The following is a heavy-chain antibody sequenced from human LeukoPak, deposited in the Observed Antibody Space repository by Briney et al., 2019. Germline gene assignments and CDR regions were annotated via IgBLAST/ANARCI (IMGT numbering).Heavy chain of an antibody. V-gene: IGHV3-33*01. CDR3: ARDSTYYDFWSGYYVSHGMDV. Sequence: GGSLRLSRAASGFTFSSYGMHWVCQAPGKGLEWVTIIWYDGSNKYYADSVKGRFSISRDNSKNTLYLQMNSLRAEDTAVYYCARDSTYYDFWSGYYVSHGMDVWGQGTTVTVSS. J-gene: IGHJ6*02. CDR2: IWYDGSNK. D-gene: IGHD3-3*01. CDR1: GFTFSSYG.